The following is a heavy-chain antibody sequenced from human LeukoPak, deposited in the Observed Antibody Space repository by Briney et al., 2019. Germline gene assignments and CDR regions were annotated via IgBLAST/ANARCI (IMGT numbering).Heavy chain of an antibody. CDR1: GFTFSSYA. J-gene: IGHJ4*02. CDR2: ISYDGSNK. CDR3: ARDRAITIFGVVIIPPYYFDY. D-gene: IGHD3-3*01. Sequence: GGSLRLSCAASGFTFSSYAMHWVRQAPGKGLEWVAVISYDGSNKYYADSVKGRFTISRDNSKNTLYLQMNSLRPEDTAVYYCARDRAITIFGVVIIPPYYFDYWGQGTLVTVSS. V-gene: IGHV3-30-3*01.